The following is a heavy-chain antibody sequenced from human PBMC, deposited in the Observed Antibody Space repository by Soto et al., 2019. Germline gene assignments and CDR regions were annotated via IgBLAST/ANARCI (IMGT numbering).Heavy chain of an antibody. Sequence: ASVKVSCKASGYTFTSYYMHWVRQAPGQGLEWMGIINPSGGSTSYAQKFQGRVTITRDTSASTAYMELSSLRSEDTAVYYCARALPGGGTGYGVFDICGPGTMVTVSS. CDR1: GYTFTSYY. CDR3: ARALPGGGTGYGVFDI. CDR2: INPSGGST. J-gene: IGHJ3*02. D-gene: IGHD2-8*01. V-gene: IGHV1-46*01.